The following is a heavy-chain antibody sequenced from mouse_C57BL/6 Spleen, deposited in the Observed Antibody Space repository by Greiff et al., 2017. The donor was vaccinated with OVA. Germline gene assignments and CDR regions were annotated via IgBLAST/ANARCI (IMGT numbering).Heavy chain of an antibody. V-gene: IGHV1-82*01. CDR1: GYAFSSSW. Sequence: QVQLQQSGPELVKPGASVKISCKASGYAFSSSWMNWVKQRPGKGLEWIGRIYPGDGDTNYNGKFKGKATLTADKSSSTAYMQLSSLTSEDSAVYVCARTLTTVVPSYAMDYWGQGTSVTGSS. J-gene: IGHJ4*01. CDR3: ARTLTTVVPSYAMDY. D-gene: IGHD1-1*01. CDR2: IYPGDGDT.